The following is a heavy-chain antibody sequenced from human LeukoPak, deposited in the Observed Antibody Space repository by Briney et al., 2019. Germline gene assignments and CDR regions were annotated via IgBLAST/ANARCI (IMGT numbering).Heavy chain of an antibody. CDR1: GGSISSYY. D-gene: IGHD3-22*01. CDR3: ARESTYYYVSSGYSNWFDP. Sequence: KPSETLSLTCTVPGGSISSYYWSWIRQPAGKGLEWIGRIYTSGSTNYNPSLKSRVTMSVDTSKNQFSLKLSSVTAADTAVYYCARESTYYYVSSGYSNWFDPWGQGTLVTVSS. V-gene: IGHV4-4*07. CDR2: IYTSGST. J-gene: IGHJ5*02.